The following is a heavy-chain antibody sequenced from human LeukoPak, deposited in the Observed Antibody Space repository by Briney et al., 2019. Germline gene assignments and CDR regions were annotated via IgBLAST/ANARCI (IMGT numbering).Heavy chain of an antibody. CDR2: IYYSGST. V-gene: IGHV4-39*01. D-gene: IGHD3-22*01. J-gene: IGHJ3*02. CDR1: GGSISSSSYY. CDR3: ARHQYYYDSSGYSRQTAFDI. Sequence: SETLSLTCTVSGGSISSSSYYWGWIRQPPGKGLEWIGSIYYSGSTYYNSSLKSRVTISVDPTKNQFSLKLSSVIAANTAVYYCARHQYYYDSSGYSRQTAFDIWGQGTMVSVCS.